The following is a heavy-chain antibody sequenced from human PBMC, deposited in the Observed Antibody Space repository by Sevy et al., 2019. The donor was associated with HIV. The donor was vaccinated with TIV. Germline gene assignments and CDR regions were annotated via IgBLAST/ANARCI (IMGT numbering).Heavy chain of an antibody. CDR2: IYGSGSTT. Sequence: GGCLRLSCKPSGFTVVSYAMNWVRQAPGKGLEWVSTIYGSGSTTYHADTLRGRFSISRDDSKNTLYLQMNSLKTEDTAVYYCAGGRFDSSGSFDAFDIWGQGTMVTVSS. D-gene: IGHD3-22*01. J-gene: IGHJ3*02. CDR3: AGGRFDSSGSFDAFDI. V-gene: IGHV3-23*01. CDR1: GFTVVSYA.